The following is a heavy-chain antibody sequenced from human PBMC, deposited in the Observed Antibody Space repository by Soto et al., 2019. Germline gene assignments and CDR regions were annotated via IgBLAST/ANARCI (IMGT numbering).Heavy chain of an antibody. V-gene: IGHV1-24*01. J-gene: IGHJ4*02. CDR3: ATDLLRSRYGGNSGGFDY. D-gene: IGHD2-21*02. CDR1: GYTLTELS. Sequence: QVQLVQSGAEVKKPGSSVKVSCKVSGYTLTELSMHWVRQAPGKGLEWMGGFDPEDGETIYAQKFQGRVTMTEDTSTDTAYMELSSLRSEDTAVYYCATDLLRSRYGGNSGGFDYWGQGTLVTVSS. CDR2: FDPEDGET.